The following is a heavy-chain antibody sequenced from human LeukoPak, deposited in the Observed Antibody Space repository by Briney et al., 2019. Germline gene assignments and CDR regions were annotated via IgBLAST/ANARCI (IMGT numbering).Heavy chain of an antibody. CDR1: GGSITSDNHY. Sequence: TSETLSLTCTVSGGSITSDNHYWTWIRQHPGKGLEWIGYIHFSGGTLYNPSLKSRVTISVDRSKNHFSLTLNSVTAADTAAYYCARDLPLAAAAKDVFDLWGQGTLVTVSS. V-gene: IGHV4-30-4*02. J-gene: IGHJ3*01. CDR2: IHFSGGT. D-gene: IGHD6-13*01. CDR3: ARDLPLAAAAKDVFDL.